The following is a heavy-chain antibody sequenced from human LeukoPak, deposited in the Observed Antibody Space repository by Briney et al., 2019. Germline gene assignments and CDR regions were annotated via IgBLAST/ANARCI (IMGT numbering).Heavy chain of an antibody. CDR1: GFNFGDHA. D-gene: IGHD1-1*01. CDR2: IRSKAYRGTT. J-gene: IGHJ6*02. CDR3: SRGPVQLWVHNGVDV. V-gene: IGHV3-49*04. Sequence: GGSLRLSCTTSGFNFGDHAMTWVRQAPGKGLEWVGFIRSKAYRGTTEYAASVKGRFTISRDDSKSVVYLQMNSLKSEDTAVYYCSRGPVQLWVHNGVDVWGQGTTVTVSS.